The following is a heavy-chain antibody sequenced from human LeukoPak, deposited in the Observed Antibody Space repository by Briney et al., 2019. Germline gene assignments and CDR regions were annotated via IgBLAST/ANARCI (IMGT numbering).Heavy chain of an antibody. CDR1: GFTFSSYA. CDR3: AKDVKASLQLGYYDI. D-gene: IGHD6-6*01. Sequence: PGGSLRLSCAASGFTFSSYAMSWVRQAPGKGLEWVSAISGSGGSIYYADSVKGRFTISRDNSKNTLYLQMNSLRAEDTAVYYCAKDVKASLQLGYYDIWGQGTMVTVSS. J-gene: IGHJ3*02. CDR2: ISGSGGSI. V-gene: IGHV3-23*01.